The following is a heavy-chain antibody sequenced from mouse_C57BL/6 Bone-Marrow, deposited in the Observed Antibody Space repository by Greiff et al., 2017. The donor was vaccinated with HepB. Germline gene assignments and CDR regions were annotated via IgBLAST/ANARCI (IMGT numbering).Heavy chain of an antibody. CDR3: AKPEDDDGAWFAY. CDR2: IWGDGST. J-gene: IGHJ3*01. D-gene: IGHD2-4*01. V-gene: IGHV2-3*01. Sequence: VKLVESGPGLVAPSQSLSITCTVSGFSLTSYGVCWVRQPPGKGLEWLGVIWGDGSTNYYSALISRLSISNDNSKSQVFLKLNSLQTDDTATYYCAKPEDDDGAWFAYWGQGTRVTVSA. CDR1: GFSLTSYG.